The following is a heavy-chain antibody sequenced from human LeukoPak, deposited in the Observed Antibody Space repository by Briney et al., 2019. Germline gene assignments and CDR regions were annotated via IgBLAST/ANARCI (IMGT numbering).Heavy chain of an antibody. D-gene: IGHD2-15*01. J-gene: IGHJ4*02. Sequence: GGSLRLSCAASGLTFSVYAMSWVRQASGKGLEWVSTISGSGANTYYADSVKGRFTISRDTSKTTLFLQMNSLRAEDTAIYYCAKGDPRYCSGGSCSYWGQGTLVTVSS. V-gene: IGHV3-23*01. CDR3: AKGDPRYCSGGSCSY. CDR2: ISGSGANT. CDR1: GLTFSVYA.